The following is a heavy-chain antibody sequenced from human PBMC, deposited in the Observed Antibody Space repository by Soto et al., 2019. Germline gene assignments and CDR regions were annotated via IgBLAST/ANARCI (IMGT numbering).Heavy chain of an antibody. CDR3: AARRSGLYAMDV. J-gene: IGHJ6*02. Sequence: ASVKVSCKASGFTFSTSAVQWVRQARGQRLEWMGWIVGGSGNTNYAQNSQERVIITRDMSTSTVYMELSSLRSDDTAVYFCAARRSGLYAMDVWGQGTTVTVSS. CDR2: IVGGSGNT. CDR1: GFTFSTSA. D-gene: IGHD1-26*01. V-gene: IGHV1-58*01.